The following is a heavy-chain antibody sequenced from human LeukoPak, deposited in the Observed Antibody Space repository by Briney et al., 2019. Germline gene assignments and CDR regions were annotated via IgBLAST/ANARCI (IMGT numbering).Heavy chain of an antibody. D-gene: IGHD6-13*01. V-gene: IGHV1-2*02. CDR1: GYTFTGYY. J-gene: IGHJ4*02. Sequence: GASVKVSCKASGYTFTGYYMHWVRQAPGQGLAWMGWINPNSGGTNYAQKFQGRVTMTRDTSISTAYMELSRLRSDDTAVYYCARDRSSSWPTDFDYWGQGTLVTVSS. CDR2: INPNSGGT. CDR3: ARDRSSSWPTDFDY.